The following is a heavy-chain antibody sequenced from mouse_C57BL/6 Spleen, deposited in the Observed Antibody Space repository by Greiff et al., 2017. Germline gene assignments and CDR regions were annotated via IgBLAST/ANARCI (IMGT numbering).Heavy chain of an antibody. Sequence: QVQLKESGAELVKPGASVTISCKASGYAFRSYWMHWVQQRPGKGLEWIGPLYPGDGDTNYNGKFKGQATLTADQSSSTAYMQLSSRSSEDSAVYFGARAVSSYKYYAMDYWGQGTAVTGSA. D-gene: IGHD1-1*01. CDR1: GYAFRSYW. V-gene: IGHV1-80*01. CDR3: ARAVSSYKYYAMDY. CDR2: LYPGDGDT. J-gene: IGHJ4*01.